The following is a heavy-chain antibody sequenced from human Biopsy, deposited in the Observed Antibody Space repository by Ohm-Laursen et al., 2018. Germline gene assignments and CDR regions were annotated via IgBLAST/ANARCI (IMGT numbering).Heavy chain of an antibody. J-gene: IGHJ4*02. V-gene: IGHV1-46*01. Sequence: SVKVSCKTSGGTLSNYAINWVRQAPGQGLQWMGLINPSHGSTGSAQKFQGRVTMTWDTSTTTVYMELSSLRSEDTAVYYCVLASFDYWGQGTLVTAPS. CDR2: INPSHGST. CDR3: VLASFDY. CDR1: GGTLSNYA.